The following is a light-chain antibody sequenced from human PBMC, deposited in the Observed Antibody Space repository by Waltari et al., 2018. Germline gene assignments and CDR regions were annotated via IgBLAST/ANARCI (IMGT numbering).Light chain of an antibody. CDR3: QHYVILPVT. CDR2: GAS. V-gene: IGKV3-20*01. J-gene: IGKJ1*01. CDR1: PIVSSA. Sequence: CTACPIVSSALAGYQQHPGQAPKLLIYGASNWATRIPYRFSGSGSGTDFSLIISRLEPEDFAVYYCQHYVILPVTFGQGTKVGIK.